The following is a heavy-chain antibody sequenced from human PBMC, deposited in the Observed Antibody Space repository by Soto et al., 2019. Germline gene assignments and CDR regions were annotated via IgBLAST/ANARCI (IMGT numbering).Heavy chain of an antibody. CDR2: FDPEDGET. CDR1: GYTLTELS. V-gene: IGHV1-24*01. Sequence: ASVKVSCKVSGYTLTELSMHWVRQAPGKGLEWMGGFDPEDGETIYAQKFQGRVTMTEDTSTDTAYMELSSLRSEDTAVYYCATERGIAAACSFYYYYGMDVWGQGTPVTDSS. CDR3: ATERGIAAACSFYYYYGMDV. J-gene: IGHJ6*02. D-gene: IGHD6-13*01.